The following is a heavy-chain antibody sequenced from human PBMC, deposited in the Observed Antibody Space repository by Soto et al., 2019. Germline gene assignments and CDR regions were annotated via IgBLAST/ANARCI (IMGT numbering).Heavy chain of an antibody. J-gene: IGHJ4*02. V-gene: IGHV3-30-3*01. Sequence: QVQLVESGGGVVQPGRSLRLSCAASGFTFSSYAMHWVRQAPGKGLEWVAVISYDGSNKYYAESVKGRFTISRDNSKNTLYLQMNSLRAEDTAVYYCARDLLTSYCSSTSCSHPNDYWGQGTLVTVSS. CDR3: ARDLLTSYCSSTSCSHPNDY. D-gene: IGHD2-2*01. CDR1: GFTFSSYA. CDR2: ISYDGSNK.